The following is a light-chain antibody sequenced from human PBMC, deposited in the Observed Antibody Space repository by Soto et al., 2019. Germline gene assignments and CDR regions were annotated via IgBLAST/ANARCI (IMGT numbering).Light chain of an antibody. J-gene: IGKJ2*01. CDR2: AAS. CDR3: QQTTITPHT. Sequence: DIQMTQSPSSLSASVGDRVTITCRASQTISTYLTWYQQKPGKAPYLLIYAASTLQSGVPSRFSGSGSGTDFTLTISSLKAEDFATYYCQQTTITPHTFGQGTRLEIK. V-gene: IGKV1-39*01. CDR1: QTISTY.